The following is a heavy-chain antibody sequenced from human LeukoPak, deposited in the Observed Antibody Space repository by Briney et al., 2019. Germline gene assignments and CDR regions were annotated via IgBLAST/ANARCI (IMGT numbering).Heavy chain of an antibody. V-gene: IGHV3-74*01. CDR1: GFTSNTNW. J-gene: IGHJ4*02. Sequence: GGSLRLSCAASGFTSNTNWMHWVRRAPGKGLVWVSCINGDGSTTTYADSVKGRFTISRDHAKNTVYLQINDLRAEDTAVYYCARDRYYGPDNWGQGTLVTVSS. CDR2: INGDGSTT. CDR3: ARDRYYGPDN. D-gene: IGHD3-10*01.